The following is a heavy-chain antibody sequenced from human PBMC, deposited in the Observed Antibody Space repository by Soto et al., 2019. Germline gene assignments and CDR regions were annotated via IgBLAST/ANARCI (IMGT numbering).Heavy chain of an antibody. V-gene: IGHV3-30*18. J-gene: IGHJ6*02. D-gene: IGHD1-26*01. CDR3: AKDRGLAESGSWSHYYSGTAV. CDR1: GVSVTNTG. CDR2: ISSDGSSK. Sequence: GWSLRLCCVACGVSVTNTGVPGVRQPPGQGLEWVAVISSDGSSKYYGDSVRGRFTSSRDNAKNTLFLEMNSLRSEDTAVYYCAKDRGLAESGSWSHYYSGTAVRGQRTTVTVS.